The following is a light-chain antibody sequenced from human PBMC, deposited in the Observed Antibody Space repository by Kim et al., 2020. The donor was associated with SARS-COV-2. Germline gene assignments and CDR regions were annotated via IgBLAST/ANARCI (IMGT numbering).Light chain of an antibody. Sequence: LLPGGTANPTCRARQSVSSSYLTRYEPKPGQAPRLLNNCASSKDTGIPGRFRCSRSGTGFTLTVRRLEPEDFAVYYCQQYGYHLTFGHGTRLEIK. CDR1: QSVSSSY. V-gene: IGKV3-20*01. J-gene: IGKJ5*01. CDR2: CAS. CDR3: QQYGYHLT.